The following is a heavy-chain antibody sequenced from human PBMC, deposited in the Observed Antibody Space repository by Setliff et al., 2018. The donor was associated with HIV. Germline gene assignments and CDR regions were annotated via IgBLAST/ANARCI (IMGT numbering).Heavy chain of an antibody. Sequence: ASGPMLVNPTQTLTLTCTFSGLSLSTSGVGVGWIRQSPGKALEWLAFIYWNNNKHYSTSLKSRLTVTKDTSKNRVVFTMTNMDPVDTATYYCAYSGRQLRGPYFDFWGQGTPVTVSS. CDR2: IYWNNNK. D-gene: IGHD1-1*01. CDR1: GLSLSTSGVG. CDR3: AYSGRQLRGPYFDF. J-gene: IGHJ4*02. V-gene: IGHV2-5*01.